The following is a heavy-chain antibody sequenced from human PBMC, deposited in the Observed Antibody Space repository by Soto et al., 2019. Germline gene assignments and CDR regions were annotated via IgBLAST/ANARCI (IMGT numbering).Heavy chain of an antibody. CDR2: IYYSGST. CDR1: GFSISSGGYY. V-gene: IGHV4-31*03. J-gene: IGHJ1*01. D-gene: IGHD6-6*01. Sequence: PSETLSLTCTFSGFSISSGGYYWSWIRQHPGKGLEWIGYIYYSGSTYYNPSLKSRVTISVDTSKNQFSLKLSSVTAADTAVYYCARDSAKAAREYFQHWGQGTQVTVSS. CDR3: ARDSAKAAREYFQH.